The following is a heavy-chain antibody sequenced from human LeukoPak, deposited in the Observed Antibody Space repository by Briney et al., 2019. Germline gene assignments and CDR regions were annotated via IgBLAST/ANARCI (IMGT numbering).Heavy chain of an antibody. J-gene: IGHJ4*02. CDR3: AGDYGAIQNYIDY. Sequence: SETLSLTCTVSGGSIGSSSYYWGWIRQPPGKGLEWIGSIYHSGSTYYNPSLKSRVTISVDTSMNQFSLKVNSVAAADTAVYFCAGDYGAIQNYIDYWGQGTLVTVSS. CDR2: IYHSGST. V-gene: IGHV4-39*07. CDR1: GGSIGSSSYY. D-gene: IGHD4/OR15-4a*01.